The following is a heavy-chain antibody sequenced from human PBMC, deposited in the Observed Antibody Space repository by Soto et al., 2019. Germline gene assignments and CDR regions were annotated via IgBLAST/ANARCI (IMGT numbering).Heavy chain of an antibody. CDR3: TRSAISPYGGLIGPFDY. CDR2: INPASGNT. J-gene: IGHJ4*02. CDR1: GYTFTSYA. Sequence: ASVKVSCKASGYTFTSYAMHWVRQAPGQRLEWMGWINPASGNTKYSQKFQGRLTITSDTSANTVYMELNSLTSEDTAMYYCTRSAISPYGGLIGPFDYWGQGNLVTVSS. D-gene: IGHD3-16*02. V-gene: IGHV1-3*01.